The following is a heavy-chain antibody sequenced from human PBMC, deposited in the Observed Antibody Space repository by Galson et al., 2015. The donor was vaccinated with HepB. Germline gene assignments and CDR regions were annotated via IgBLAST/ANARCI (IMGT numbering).Heavy chain of an antibody. CDR2: ISYDGSDK. V-gene: IGHV3-30*18. CDR3: AKSYYYGSGSYWSYYYGMDV. J-gene: IGHJ6*02. Sequence: SLRFSCAASGFTFSSYGMHWVRQAPGKGLEWVAVISYDGSDKYYADSVKGRFTISRDNSKNTLYLQMNSLRAEDTAVYYCAKSYYYGSGSYWSYYYGMDVWGQGTTVTVSS. D-gene: IGHD3-10*01. CDR1: GFTFSSYG.